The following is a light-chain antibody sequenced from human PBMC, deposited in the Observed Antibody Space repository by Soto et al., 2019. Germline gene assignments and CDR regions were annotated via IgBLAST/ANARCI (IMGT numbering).Light chain of an antibody. V-gene: IGLV2-18*02. CDR1: SSDVGSYNR. Sequence: QSVLTQPPSVSGSPGQSVTISCTGTSSDVGSYNRVSWYQQPPGTAPKLMIYEVSNRPSGVPDRFSGSKSGNTASLTISGLQAEDEADYYCSSYTSSSTHYVFGPGTKVTVL. J-gene: IGLJ1*01. CDR3: SSYTSSSTHYV. CDR2: EVS.